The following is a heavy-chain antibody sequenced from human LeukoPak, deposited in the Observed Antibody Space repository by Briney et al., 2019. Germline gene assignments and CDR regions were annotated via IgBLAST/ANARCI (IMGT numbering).Heavy chain of an antibody. CDR3: ARPTTVTTGYFDF. V-gene: IGHV5-51*01. CDR1: GYSFTRYW. CDR2: IYPGDSDV. D-gene: IGHD4-17*01. Sequence: GESLKISCKGSGYSFTRYWIGWVRQMPGKGLEWMGIIYPGDSDVRYGPSFQGQVTFSVDTSITTAYLQWSSLKASDTAMYYCARPTTVTTGYFDFLGRGTLVTVSS. J-gene: IGHJ2*01.